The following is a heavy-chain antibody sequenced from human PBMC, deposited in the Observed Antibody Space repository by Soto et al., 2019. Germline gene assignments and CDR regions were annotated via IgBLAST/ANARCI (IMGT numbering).Heavy chain of an antibody. D-gene: IGHD6-13*01. J-gene: IGHJ4*02. V-gene: IGHV4-59*02. Sequence: SETLSLTCTFSGGSVSGYYLSLIRQPPGKGLEWIGNIFDSGSTNYNPSLKSRVTISVDTSKNQFSLRVRSVTAADTAVYYCARVGAAAAPGYFDYWGQGTLVTVSS. CDR2: IFDSGST. CDR1: GGSVSGYY. CDR3: ARVGAAAAPGYFDY.